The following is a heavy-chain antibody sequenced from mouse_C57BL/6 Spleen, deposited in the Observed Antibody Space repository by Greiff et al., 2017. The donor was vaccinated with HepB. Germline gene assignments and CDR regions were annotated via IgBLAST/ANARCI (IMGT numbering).Heavy chain of an antibody. CDR1: GYTFTSYW. CDR3: ARWDGYLYAMDY. CDR2: IDPSDSYT. D-gene: IGHD2-3*01. Sequence: QVQLQQSGAELVMPGASVKLSCKASGYTFTSYWMHWVKQRPGQGLEWIGEIDPSDSYTNYNQKFKGKSTLTVDKSSSTAYMQLSSLTSEDSAVYYCARWDGYLYAMDYWGQGTSVTVSS. J-gene: IGHJ4*01. V-gene: IGHV1-69*01.